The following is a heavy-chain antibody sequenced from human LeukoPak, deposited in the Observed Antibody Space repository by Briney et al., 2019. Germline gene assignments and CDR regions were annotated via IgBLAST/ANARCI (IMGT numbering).Heavy chain of an antibody. J-gene: IGHJ6*02. Sequence: SETLSLTCTVSGGSISSGDYYWSWIRQPPGKGLEWIGYIYYSGSTYYNPSLKSRVTISVDTSKNQFSLKLSSVTAADTAVNYCASPRITMVRGVEDPYGMDVWGQGTTVTVSS. CDR2: IYYSGST. CDR3: ASPRITMVRGVEDPYGMDV. V-gene: IGHV4-30-4*01. CDR1: GGSISSGDYY. D-gene: IGHD3-10*01.